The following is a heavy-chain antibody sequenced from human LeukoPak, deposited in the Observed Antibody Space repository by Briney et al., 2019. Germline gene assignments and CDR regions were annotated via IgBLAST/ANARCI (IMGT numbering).Heavy chain of an antibody. CDR1: EFSVGSNY. Sequence: PGGSLRLSCAASEFSVGSNYMTWVRQAPGKGLEWVSLIYSGGSTYYADSVKGRFTISRDNSKDTLYLQMNSLRAEDTAVYYCARDGRVRGVTRKHNWFDPWGQGTLVTVSS. CDR2: IYSGGST. D-gene: IGHD3-10*01. CDR3: ARDGRVRGVTRKHNWFDP. J-gene: IGHJ5*02. V-gene: IGHV3-66*01.